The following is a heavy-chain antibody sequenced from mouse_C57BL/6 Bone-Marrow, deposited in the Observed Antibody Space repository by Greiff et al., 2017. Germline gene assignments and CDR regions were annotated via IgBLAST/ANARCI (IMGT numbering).Heavy chain of an antibody. D-gene: IGHD2-5*01. Sequence: QVQLKQPGAELVRPGSSVKLSCKASGYTFTSYWMHWVKQRPIQGLEWIGNIDPSDSETHYNQKFKDKATLTVDKSSSTAYMQLSSLTSEDSAVYYWARRDSNYLDYWGQGTTLTVSS. J-gene: IGHJ2*01. CDR2: IDPSDSET. CDR3: ARRDSNYLDY. CDR1: GYTFTSYW. V-gene: IGHV1-52*01.